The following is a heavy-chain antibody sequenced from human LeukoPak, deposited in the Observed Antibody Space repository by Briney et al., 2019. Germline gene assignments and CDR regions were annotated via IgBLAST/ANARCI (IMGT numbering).Heavy chain of an antibody. CDR1: GFTFSSYW. CDR2: INSDGSST. J-gene: IGHJ4*02. D-gene: IGHD3-22*01. CDR3: ARVRRDSSGYYF. V-gene: IGHV3-74*01. Sequence: GGSLRLSCAASGFTFSSYWMHWVRQAPGKGLVWVSRINSDGSSTSYADSVKGRFTIPRDNAKNTLYLQMKSLRAEDTAVYYCARVRRDSSGYYFWGQGTLVTVSS.